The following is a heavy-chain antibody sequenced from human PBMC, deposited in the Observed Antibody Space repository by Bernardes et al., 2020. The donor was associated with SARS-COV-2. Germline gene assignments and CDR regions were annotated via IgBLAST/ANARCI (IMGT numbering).Heavy chain of an antibody. CDR1: GGSISSYY. D-gene: IGHD3-22*01. CDR2: IYHSGST. V-gene: IGHV4-59*01. J-gene: IGHJ4*02. CDR3: ARDHLKGDSSGLFDY. Sequence: SEALPLTCTVSGGSISSYYWSWIRQPPGKGLEWIGYIYHSGSTNYNPSLKSRVTISVDTSKNQFSLKLTSVTAADTAVYYCARDHLKGDSSGLFDYWGQGTLVTVSS.